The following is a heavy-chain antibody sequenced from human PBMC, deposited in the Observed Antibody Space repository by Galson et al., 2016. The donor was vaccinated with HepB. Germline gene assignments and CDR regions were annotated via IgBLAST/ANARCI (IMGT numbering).Heavy chain of an antibody. J-gene: IGHJ4*02. CDR2: ISESGVST. CDR3: ATGFHRVRGALSPFDY. V-gene: IGHV3-23*01. D-gene: IGHD3-10*01. Sequence: SLRLSCAASGFTLRNYATTWVRQAPGKGLEWVSAISESGVSTYYAESVKGRFTISRDNSKNTLYLQMNSLRAEDTAVYYCATGFHRVRGALSPFDYWGQGTLVTVSS. CDR1: GFTLRNYA.